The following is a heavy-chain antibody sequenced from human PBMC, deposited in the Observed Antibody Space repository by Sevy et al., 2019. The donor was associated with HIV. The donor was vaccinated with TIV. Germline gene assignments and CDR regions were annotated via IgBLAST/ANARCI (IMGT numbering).Heavy chain of an antibody. CDR1: GGSISNADYY. V-gene: IGHV4-30-4*01. CDR3: ARMKFWNRYFDY. J-gene: IGHJ4*02. Sequence: SETLSLTCSVSGGSISNADYYWSWIRQPPGNGLEWIGYIYYSGRTYYNPSLKSRISISVDTSRNQFSLSLDSVTAADTAIYYCARMKFWNRYFDYWGQGTLVTVSS. CDR2: IYYSGRT. D-gene: IGHD3-3*01.